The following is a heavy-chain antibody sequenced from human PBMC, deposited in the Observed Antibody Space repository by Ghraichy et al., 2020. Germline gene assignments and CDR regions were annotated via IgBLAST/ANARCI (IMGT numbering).Heavy chain of an antibody. D-gene: IGHD3-22*01. V-gene: IGHV4-39*01. CDR2: IYYSGST. CDR3: ARRTMIDPNNWFDP. J-gene: IGHJ5*02. CDR1: GGSISSSSYY. Sequence: GSLRLSCTVSGGSISSSSYYWGWIRQPPGKGLEWIGSIYYSGSTYYNPSLKSRVTISVDTSKNQFSLKLSSVTAADTAVYYCARRTMIDPNNWFDPWGQGTLVTVSS.